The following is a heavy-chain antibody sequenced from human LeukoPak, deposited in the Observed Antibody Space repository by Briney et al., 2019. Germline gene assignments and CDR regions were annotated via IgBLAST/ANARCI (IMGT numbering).Heavy chain of an antibody. D-gene: IGHD1-26*01. J-gene: IGHJ5*02. Sequence: PGGSLRLSCAASGFTFSSYGMHWVRQAPGKGLEWVAVIWYDGSNKYYADSVKGRFTISRDNSKNTLYLRMNSLRAEDTAVYYRAKDLTVGATIDWFDPWGQGTLVTVSS. CDR3: AKDLTVGATIDWFDP. V-gene: IGHV3-33*06. CDR2: IWYDGSNK. CDR1: GFTFSSYG.